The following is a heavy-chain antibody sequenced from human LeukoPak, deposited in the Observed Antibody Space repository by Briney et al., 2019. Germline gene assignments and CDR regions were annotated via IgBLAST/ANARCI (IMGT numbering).Heavy chain of an antibody. Sequence: PGGSLRLSCAASGFTFSSYAMHWVRQAPGKGLEWVAVISYDGSNKYYADSVKGRFTISRDNSKNTLYLQMNSLRAEDTAVYYCARSVYYYDSFGAFDIWGQGTMVTVSS. J-gene: IGHJ3*02. V-gene: IGHV3-30-3*01. CDR3: ARSVYYYDSFGAFDI. CDR2: ISYDGSNK. D-gene: IGHD3-22*01. CDR1: GFTFSSYA.